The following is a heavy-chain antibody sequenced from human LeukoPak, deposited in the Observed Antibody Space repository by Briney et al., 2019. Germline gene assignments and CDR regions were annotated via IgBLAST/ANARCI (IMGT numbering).Heavy chain of an antibody. J-gene: IGHJ4*02. CDR1: GYTLTSYG. CDR2: ISAYNGNT. D-gene: IGHD3-22*01. Sequence: ASVKVSCKASGYTLTSYGISWVRQAPGQGLEWMGWISAYNGNTNYAQKLQGRVTMTTDTSTSTAYMELRSLRSDDTAVYYCARDYYAKKIVVVPNDYWGQGTLVTVSS. CDR3: ARDYYAKKIVVVPNDY. V-gene: IGHV1-18*01.